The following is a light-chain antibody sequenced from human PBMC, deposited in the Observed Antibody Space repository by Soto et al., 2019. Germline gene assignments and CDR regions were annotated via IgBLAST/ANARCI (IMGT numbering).Light chain of an antibody. CDR3: CSYAGRYTSVV. CDR1: NSDVGGYNY. J-gene: IGLJ2*01. CDR2: DVS. V-gene: IGLV2-11*01. Sequence: QSALTQPRSVSGSPGQSVTLSCTGTNSDVGGYNYVSWYQQHPGKAPKLMIYDVSKRPSGVPDRFSGSKSGNTASLTISGLQAEDEAEYYCCSYAGRYTSVVFGGGTKLTVL.